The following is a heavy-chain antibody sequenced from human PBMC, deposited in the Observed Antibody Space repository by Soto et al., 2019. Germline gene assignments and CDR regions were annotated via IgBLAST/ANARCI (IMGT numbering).Heavy chain of an antibody. V-gene: IGHV3-30-3*01. D-gene: IGHD3-22*01. CDR3: ARESKVVVILRNAFDI. CDR2: ISYDGSNK. Sequence: QVQLVESGGGVVQPGRSLRLSCAASGFTFSSYAMHWVRQAPGKGLEWVAVISYDGSNKYYADSVKGRFTISRGNSKNTLYLQMNSLRAEDTAVYYCARESKVVVILRNAFDIWGQGTMVTVSS. J-gene: IGHJ3*02. CDR1: GFTFSSYA.